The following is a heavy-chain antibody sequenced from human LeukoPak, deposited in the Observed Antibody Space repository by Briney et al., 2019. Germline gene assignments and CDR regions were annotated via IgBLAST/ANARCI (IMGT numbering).Heavy chain of an antibody. CDR1: GFTFSSYA. CDR2: ISGSDGST. CDR3: AKDVTFYFGSGSNPNWFDP. V-gene: IGHV3-23*01. Sequence: GGSLILSCAASGFTFSSYAMSWVRQTPGKGLEWVSGISGSDGSTYYTDSVKGRFTISRDNSKNTLYLHMNSLRAEDTAVYYCAKDVTFYFGSGSNPNWFDPWGQGTLVTVSS. J-gene: IGHJ5*02. D-gene: IGHD3-10*01.